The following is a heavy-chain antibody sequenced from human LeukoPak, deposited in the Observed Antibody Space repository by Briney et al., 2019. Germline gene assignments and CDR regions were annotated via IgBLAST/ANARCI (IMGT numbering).Heavy chain of an antibody. CDR1: GHTFTGIY. CDR2: INCNSGDI. J-gene: IGHJ5*02. V-gene: IGHV1-2*02. Sequence: ASVKVSCKASGHTFTGIYVHWVRQAPGQGLDWMGWINCNSGDIHYAQKFQGKVIMTRDTSSSTAYVDLSRLTSDDTAVYYCARGVGTSWFDPWGQGTLVTVSS. CDR3: ARGVGTSWFDP. D-gene: IGHD2-8*01.